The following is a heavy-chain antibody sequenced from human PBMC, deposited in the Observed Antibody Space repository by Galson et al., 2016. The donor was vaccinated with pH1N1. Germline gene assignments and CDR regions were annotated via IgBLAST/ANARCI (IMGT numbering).Heavy chain of an antibody. D-gene: IGHD1-26*01. Sequence: SLRLSCAASGFTFSSYAMHWVRQAPGKGLEWVAVMSYDGSHKYYADSVKGRFTISRDNSKNSLYLQMNSLRAEDTAMYYCVRAVGRAEAHWGQGTLVTVSS. J-gene: IGHJ4*02. CDR2: MSYDGSHK. CDR1: GFTFSSYA. CDR3: VRAVGRAEAH. V-gene: IGHV3-30*04.